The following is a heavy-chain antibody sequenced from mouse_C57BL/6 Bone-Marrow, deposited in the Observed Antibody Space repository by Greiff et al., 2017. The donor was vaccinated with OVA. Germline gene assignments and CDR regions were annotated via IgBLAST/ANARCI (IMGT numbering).Heavy chain of an antibody. Sequence: EVMLVESGGGLVQPGESLKLSCESNEYEFTSHDMSWVSKTPEKRLELVAAINSDGGSTYYPDTMESRFILSRDNTKKTLYRQLSCLMSDVTALYSSQLRLVYAMDYWGQGTSVTVSS. CDR3: QLRLVYAMDY. CDR2: INSDGGST. V-gene: IGHV5-2*01. J-gene: IGHJ4*01. D-gene: IGHD3-2*02. CDR1: EYEFTSHD.